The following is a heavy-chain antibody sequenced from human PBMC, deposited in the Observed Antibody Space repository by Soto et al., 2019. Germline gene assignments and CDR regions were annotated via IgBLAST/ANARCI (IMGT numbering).Heavy chain of an antibody. V-gene: IGHV1-69*12. D-gene: IGHD4-17*01. J-gene: IGHJ6*02. Sequence: QVQLVQSGAEVKKPGSSVKVSCKASGGTFSSYAISWVRQAPGQGPEWMGGMIPIFGTANYAQKFQGRVRITADESPSTAYRELSSLRSEDTAVYYCARPETTLTEDHWDYHYGMDVWGQGTTVTVSS. CDR1: GGTFSSYA. CDR2: MIPIFGTA. CDR3: ARPETTLTEDHWDYHYGMDV.